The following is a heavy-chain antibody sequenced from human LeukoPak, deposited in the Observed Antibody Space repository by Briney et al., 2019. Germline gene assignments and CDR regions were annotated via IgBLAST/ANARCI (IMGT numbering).Heavy chain of an antibody. J-gene: IGHJ4*02. V-gene: IGHV4-39*07. Sequence: SETLSLTCTVSGGSITSSSYYWGWIRQPPGKGLEWIGSIYYSGNTYYKPSLKSRVTISVDTSKNQFSLKLSSVTAADTAVYYCARGSRNPEGGLLYVYWGQGTLVTVSS. CDR1: GGSITSSSYY. D-gene: IGHD3-10*01. CDR3: ARGSRNPEGGLLYVY. CDR2: IYYSGNT.